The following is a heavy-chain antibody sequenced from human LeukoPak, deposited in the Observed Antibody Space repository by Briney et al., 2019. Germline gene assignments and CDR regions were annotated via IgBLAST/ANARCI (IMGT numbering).Heavy chain of an antibody. V-gene: IGHV1-2*02. J-gene: IGHJ4*02. Sequence: ASVKVSCKASGYTFTGYYMHWVRQAPGQGLEWMGWINPNSGGTNYAQKFQGRVTMTRDTSISTAYMELSRLRSDDTAVYYCARLYSAFDYVWGSYRIPFDYWGQGTLVTVSS. D-gene: IGHD3-16*02. CDR1: GYTFTGYY. CDR3: ARLYSAFDYVWGSYRIPFDY. CDR2: INPNSGGT.